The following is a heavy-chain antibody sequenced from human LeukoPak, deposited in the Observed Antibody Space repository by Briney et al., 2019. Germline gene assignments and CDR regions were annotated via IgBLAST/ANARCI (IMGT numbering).Heavy chain of an antibody. CDR2: IIPIFGTA. D-gene: IGHD1-14*01. Sequence: ASVKVSCKASGGTLSSYAISWVRQAPGQGLEWMGGIIPIFGTANYAQKFQGRVTITADESTSTAYMELSSLRSEDTAVYYCARNPLLGRNWFDPWGQGTLVTVSS. V-gene: IGHV1-69*13. CDR3: ARNPLLGRNWFDP. J-gene: IGHJ5*02. CDR1: GGTLSSYA.